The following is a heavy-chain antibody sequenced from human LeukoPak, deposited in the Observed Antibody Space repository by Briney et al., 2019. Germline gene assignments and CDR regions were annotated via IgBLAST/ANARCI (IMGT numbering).Heavy chain of an antibody. CDR1: GFTFSGYE. Sequence: GGSLRLSCAASGFTFSGYEMIWVRQAPGKGLEWVSAISGSGGSTYYADSVKGRFTISRDNSKNTLYLQMNSLRAEDTAVYYCAKSSIAAAVFRNWFDPWGQGTLVTVSS. D-gene: IGHD6-13*01. V-gene: IGHV3-23*01. CDR3: AKSSIAAAVFRNWFDP. CDR2: ISGSGGST. J-gene: IGHJ5*02.